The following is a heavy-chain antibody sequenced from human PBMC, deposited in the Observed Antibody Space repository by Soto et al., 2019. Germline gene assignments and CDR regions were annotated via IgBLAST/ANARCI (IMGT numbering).Heavy chain of an antibody. CDR3: ARVNDFDWLLPSPDAFDI. CDR2: ISYDGSNK. V-gene: IGHV3-30-3*01. J-gene: IGHJ3*02. CDR1: GFTFSSYA. Sequence: PGGSLRLSCAASGFTFSSYAMHWVRQAPGKGLEWVAVISYDGSNKYYADSVKGRFTISRDNSKNTLYLQMNSLRAEDTALYYCARVNDFDWLLPSPDAFDIWGQGTMVTVSS. D-gene: IGHD3-9*01.